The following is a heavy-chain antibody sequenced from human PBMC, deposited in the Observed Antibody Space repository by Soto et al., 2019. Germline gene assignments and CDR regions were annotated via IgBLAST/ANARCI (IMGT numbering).Heavy chain of an antibody. D-gene: IGHD5-12*01. V-gene: IGHV3-23*01. CDR2: IRGSGGYT. CDR1: GITFSSYA. J-gene: IGHJ4*02. CDR3: ATHLRDGYNYYGDY. Sequence: EVQLLESGGGLVQPGGSLRLSCAASGITFSSYAMSWVLQAPGKGLEWVSTIRGSGGYTYNADSVKGRFTISRDNSKNTLYLQMNSLRAEDKAVYYCATHLRDGYNYYGDYWGQGKLVTVSS.